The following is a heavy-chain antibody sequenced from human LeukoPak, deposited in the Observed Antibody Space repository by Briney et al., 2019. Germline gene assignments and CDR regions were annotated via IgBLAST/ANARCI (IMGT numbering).Heavy chain of an antibody. CDR2: ISSSSSYI. D-gene: IGHD3-9*01. CDR3: ARVNFDWSLWDYYYYYGMDV. Sequence: PGGSLRLSCAASGFTFSSYSMNWVRQAPGKGLEWVSSISSSSSYIYYADSVKGRFTISRDNAKNSLYLQMNSLRAEDTAVYYCARVNFDWSLWDYYYYYGMDVWGQGTTVTVSS. V-gene: IGHV3-21*01. CDR1: GFTFSSYS. J-gene: IGHJ6*02.